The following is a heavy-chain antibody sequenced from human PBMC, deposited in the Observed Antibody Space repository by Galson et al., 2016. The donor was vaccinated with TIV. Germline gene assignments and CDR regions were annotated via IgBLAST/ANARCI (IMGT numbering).Heavy chain of an antibody. J-gene: IGHJ6*03. V-gene: IGHV4-59*11. Sequence: VSGGSITSHYWSWIRQPPGKGLEWIGYLFYSGSRNFNSSFKSRVTVSLDTSKNQFSLKLKSVTAADTAVYYCARRGNITIFGVPYPDYCYYMDVWGKGTTVTVSS. CDR2: LFYSGSR. D-gene: IGHD3-3*01. CDR1: GGSITSHY. CDR3: ARRGNITIFGVPYPDYCYYMDV.